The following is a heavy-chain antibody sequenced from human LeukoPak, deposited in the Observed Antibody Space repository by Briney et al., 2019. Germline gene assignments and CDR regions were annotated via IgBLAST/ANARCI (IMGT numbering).Heavy chain of an antibody. CDR1: GGSFSGYY. J-gene: IGHJ4*02. V-gene: IGHV4-59*01. Sequence: KPSETLSLTCAVYGGSFSGYYWSWIRQPPGKGLEWIGYIYYSGSTNYNPSLKSRVTISVDTSKNQFSLKLSSVTAADTAVYYCARGLGTVTFFDYWGQGTLVTVSS. D-gene: IGHD4-17*01. CDR2: IYYSGST. CDR3: ARGLGTVTFFDY.